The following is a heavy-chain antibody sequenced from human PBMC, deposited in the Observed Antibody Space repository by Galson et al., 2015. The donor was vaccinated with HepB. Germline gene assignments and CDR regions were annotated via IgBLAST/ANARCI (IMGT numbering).Heavy chain of an antibody. Sequence: SLRLSCAASGFTFSNAWMSWVRQAPGKGLEWVGRIKSKTDGGTTDYAAPVEGRFTISRDDSKNTLYLQMKSLKTEDTAEYYCTTVCSGGSCYDYYGMDVSGHSTTVTVSS. CDR1: GFTFSNAW. D-gene: IGHD2-15*01. CDR2: IKSKTDGGTT. J-gene: IGHJ6*02. V-gene: IGHV3-15*01. CDR3: TTVCSGGSCYDYYGMDV.